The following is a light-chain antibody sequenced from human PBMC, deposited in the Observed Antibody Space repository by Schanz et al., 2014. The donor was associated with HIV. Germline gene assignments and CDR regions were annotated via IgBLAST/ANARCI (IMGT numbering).Light chain of an antibody. J-gene: IGKJ1*01. CDR3: QQYYSIPPT. Sequence: DIVMTQSRDSLTVSLGERATINCESSHNLLHTSSNKNYLAWYQQEPGQPPKLLISWASTRASGVPDRFTGSGSVTDFTLTISSLQAEDAAVYFCQQYYSIPPTFGQGTRVDI. CDR1: HNLLHTSSNKNY. CDR2: WAS. V-gene: IGKV4-1*01.